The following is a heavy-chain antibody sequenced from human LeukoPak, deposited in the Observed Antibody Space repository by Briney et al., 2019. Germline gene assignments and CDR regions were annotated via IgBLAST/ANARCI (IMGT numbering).Heavy chain of an antibody. J-gene: IGHJ3*02. Sequence: GGSLRLSCAASGFTVSSYSMNWLRQAPGKGLDWVSSISSSSSYIYYADSVKGRFTISRDNAKNSLYLQMNSLRAEDTAVYYCARDESPWYAFDIWGQGTMVTVSS. CDR3: ARDESPWYAFDI. V-gene: IGHV3-21*01. D-gene: IGHD2-8*02. CDR1: GFTVSSYS. CDR2: ISSSSSYI.